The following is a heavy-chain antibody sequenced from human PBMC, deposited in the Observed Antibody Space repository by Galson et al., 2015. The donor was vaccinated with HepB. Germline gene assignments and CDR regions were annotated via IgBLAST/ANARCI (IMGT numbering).Heavy chain of an antibody. CDR2: ISGSGGST. V-gene: IGHV3-23*01. J-gene: IGHJ6*02. CDR1: GFTFSSYA. CDR3: ANGQSLRAYYYYGMDV. Sequence: SLRLSCAASGFTFSSYAMSWVRQAPGKGLEWVSAISGSGGSTYYADSVKGRFTISRDNSKNTLYLQMNSLRAEDTAVYYCANGQSLRAYYYYGMDVWGQGTTVTVSS.